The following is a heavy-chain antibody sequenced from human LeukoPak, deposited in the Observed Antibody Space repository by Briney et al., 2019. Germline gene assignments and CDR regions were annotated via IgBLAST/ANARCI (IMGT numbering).Heavy chain of an antibody. Sequence: GGSLRLSCAASGFTVSNNCMAWVRQAPGKGLEWVSSISRGSGHIYYADSVKGRFTISRDNARNSLYLQMNSLRAEDTAIYYCARVDAALDYWGQGTLVTVSS. CDR2: ISRGSGHI. D-gene: IGHD6-6*01. CDR1: GFTVSNNC. J-gene: IGHJ4*02. CDR3: ARVDAALDY. V-gene: IGHV3-21*01.